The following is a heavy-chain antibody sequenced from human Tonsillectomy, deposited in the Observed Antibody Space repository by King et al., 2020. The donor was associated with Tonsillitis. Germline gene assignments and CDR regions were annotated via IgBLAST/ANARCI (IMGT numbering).Heavy chain of an antibody. J-gene: IGHJ6*02. D-gene: IGHD3-3*01. Sequence: VQLVQSGAEVSKPGASVNVSCKASGYTFTTYAIHWVRQAPGQRPEWMGWINAGNGDTRYSQNFQGRVTFARDTSANIASMELSRLRSEDTAVYYCARHGVRNFAVAPATYGMDVWGQGTTVTVSS. CDR1: GYTFTTYA. CDR2: INAGNGDT. V-gene: IGHV1-3*01. CDR3: ARHGVRNFAVAPATYGMDV.